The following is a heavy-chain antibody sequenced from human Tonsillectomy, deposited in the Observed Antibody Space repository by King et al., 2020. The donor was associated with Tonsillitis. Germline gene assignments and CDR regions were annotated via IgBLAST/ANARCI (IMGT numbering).Heavy chain of an antibody. CDR3: TSISFHHFDY. J-gene: IGHJ4*02. V-gene: IGHV1-2*02. CDR2: INPDSGDT. CDR1: GYTFTGYY. Sequence: QLVQSGAEVRKPGASVRVSCKASGYTFTGYYMHWVRQAPGQGLEWMGWINPDSGDTNYAQKFQDRVNMTRDTSISTAYLELRRLTSDDTAIYYCTSISFHHFDYWGQGTLVTVSS.